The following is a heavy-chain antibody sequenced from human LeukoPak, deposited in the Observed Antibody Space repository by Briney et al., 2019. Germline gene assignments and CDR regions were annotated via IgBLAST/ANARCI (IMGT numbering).Heavy chain of an antibody. V-gene: IGHV3-21*01. Sequence: GGSLRLSCAASGFTFSSYSMNWVSQAPGKGLEWVSSISSSSSYIYYADSVKGRFTISRDNAKNSLYLQMNSLRAEDTAVYYCARTSGSYRNFDYWGQGTLVTVSS. J-gene: IGHJ4*02. CDR1: GFTFSSYS. CDR2: ISSSSSYI. D-gene: IGHD1-26*01. CDR3: ARTSGSYRNFDY.